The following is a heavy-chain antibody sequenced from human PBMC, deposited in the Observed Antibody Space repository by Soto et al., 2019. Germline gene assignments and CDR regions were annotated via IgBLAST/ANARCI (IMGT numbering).Heavy chain of an antibody. D-gene: IGHD6-25*01. CDR3: ARARPRVGYFYYYMDV. Sequence: QVPLLQSGAEVRKPGASVKVSCKASGYTFTNYGITWVRQAPGQGLEWMGGIGAYNGDTHYTQRLQGRVTMTTDTSTSTAYMELRGLRSEATAIYYCARARPRVGYFYYYMDVWGKGAMWSVSS. CDR2: IGAYNGDT. V-gene: IGHV1-18*01. CDR1: GYTFTNYG. J-gene: IGHJ6*03.